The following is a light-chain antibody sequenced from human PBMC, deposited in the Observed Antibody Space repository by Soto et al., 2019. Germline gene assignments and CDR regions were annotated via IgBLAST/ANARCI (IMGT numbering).Light chain of an antibody. J-gene: IGLJ3*02. Sequence: QSALTQPASVSGSPGQSITISCSGTSSDVGDYNYVSWYQQHPGKAPKLIIYDVSNRPSGVSNRFSGSKSGNTASLLISGLQAEDEAHYYCSSYASSTWVFGGGTQLTVL. CDR3: SSYASSTWV. V-gene: IGLV2-14*03. CDR1: SSDVGDYNY. CDR2: DVS.